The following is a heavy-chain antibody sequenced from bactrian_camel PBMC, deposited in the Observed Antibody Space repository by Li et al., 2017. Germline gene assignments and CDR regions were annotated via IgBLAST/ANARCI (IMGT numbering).Heavy chain of an antibody. CDR3: AARMQVDVWDCGLMTRFNH. D-gene: IGHD5*01. Sequence: HVQLVESGGGSVQPGGSLRLSRVASASVLSKSCVAWVRQAPGEGREAIASIHTQTGYTVYDLSVKDRFTISRDNAKNELYLTMNSLKPEDTAMYFCAARMQVDVWDCGLMTRFNHWGQETQVTVS. CDR1: ASVLSKSC. CDR2: IHTQTGYT. V-gene: IGHV3S1*01. J-gene: IGHJ4*01.